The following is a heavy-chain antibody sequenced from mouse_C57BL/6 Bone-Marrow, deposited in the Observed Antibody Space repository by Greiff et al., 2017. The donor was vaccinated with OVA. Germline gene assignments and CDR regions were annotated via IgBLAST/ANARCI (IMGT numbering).Heavy chain of an antibody. CDR2: ISSGSSTI. CDR1: GFTFSDYG. D-gene: IGHD2-1*01. J-gene: IGHJ4*01. Sequence: EVKLVESGGGLVKPGGSLKLSCAASGFTFSDYGMHWVRQAPEKGLEWVAYISSGSSTIYYAATVKGRFTISRDNAKNTLFLQMTSLRSEDTAMYYCANGNRGGIYAMDYWGQGTSGTGSS. CDR3: ANGNRGGIYAMDY. V-gene: IGHV5-17*01.